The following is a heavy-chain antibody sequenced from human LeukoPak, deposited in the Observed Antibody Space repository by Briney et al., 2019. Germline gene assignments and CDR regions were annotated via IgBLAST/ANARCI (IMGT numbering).Heavy chain of an antibody. D-gene: IGHD3-10*01. Sequence: PSETLSLTWTVSGGSISSSSYYWGWIRQPPGKGLEWIGSIYYSGSTYYNPSLKSRVTISVDTSKNQFSLKLSSVTAADTAVYYCATVGTDSYYYGSGPFDYCGQGTLVTVSS. V-gene: IGHV4-39*01. J-gene: IGHJ4*02. CDR1: GGSISSSSYY. CDR3: ATVGTDSYYYGSGPFDY. CDR2: IYYSGST.